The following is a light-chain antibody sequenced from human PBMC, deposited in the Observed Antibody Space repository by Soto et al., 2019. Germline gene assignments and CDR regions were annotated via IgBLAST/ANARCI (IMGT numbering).Light chain of an antibody. Sequence: QSALTQPASVSGSPGQSITISCTGTSSDVGGYNYVSWYQQHPGKAPKLMIYEVSYRPSGVSNRFSGSKSGNTASLTISGLQAEDEADYYCSSYTSSSTLPVVFGGGTKLTVL. CDR1: SSDVGGYNY. J-gene: IGLJ2*01. CDR2: EVS. CDR3: SSYTSSSTLPVV. V-gene: IGLV2-14*01.